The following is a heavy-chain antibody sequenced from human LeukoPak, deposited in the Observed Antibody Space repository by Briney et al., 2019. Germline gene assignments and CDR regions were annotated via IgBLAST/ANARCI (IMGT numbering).Heavy chain of an antibody. CDR3: AKEGAFWSGYYKDY. V-gene: IGHV3-23*01. D-gene: IGHD3-3*01. CDR1: GFTFSSYA. Sequence: PGGSLRLSCVASGFTFSSYAMSWVRQAPGKGLEWVSGISGSGGSTYYADSVKGRFTISRDNSKNTLYLQMNSLRAEDTAVYYCAKEGAFWSGYYKDYWGQGTLVTVSS. J-gene: IGHJ4*02. CDR2: ISGSGGST.